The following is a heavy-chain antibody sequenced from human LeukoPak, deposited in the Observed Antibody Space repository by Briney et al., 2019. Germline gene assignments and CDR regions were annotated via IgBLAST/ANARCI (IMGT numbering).Heavy chain of an antibody. CDR3: ARVGPTVVTHFDY. J-gene: IGHJ4*02. V-gene: IGHV3-21*01. CDR2: ISSSGTYI. D-gene: IGHD4-23*01. Sequence: GGSLRLSCVVSGFTFSRYSMNWVRQAPGKGLEWVSSISSSGTYIYYADSVKGRFTVSRDNAKNSLYLQMNSLRAEDTAVYYCARVGPTVVTHFDYWGQGTLVTVSS. CDR1: GFTFSRYS.